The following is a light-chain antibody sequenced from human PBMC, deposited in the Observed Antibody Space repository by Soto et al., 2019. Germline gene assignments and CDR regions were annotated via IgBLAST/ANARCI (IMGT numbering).Light chain of an antibody. CDR2: GAS. V-gene: IGKV3D-20*02. Sequence: EVVLTQSPVTLSLSPGERATLSFRCSQNVDSNYLAWYQQKPGQAPRIIIFGASGRATGIPDRFSGSGSGTDFTLTISSLEPEDFAVYYCQQRSNWPPITFGQGTRLEIK. CDR3: QQRSNWPPIT. J-gene: IGKJ5*01. CDR1: QNVDSNY.